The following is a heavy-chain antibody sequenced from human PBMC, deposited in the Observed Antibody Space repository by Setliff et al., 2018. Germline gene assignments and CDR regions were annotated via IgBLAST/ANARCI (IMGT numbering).Heavy chain of an antibody. CDR2: IYYSGTT. J-gene: IGHJ2*01. Sequence: SETLSLTCVVSDFSVSPVYYWGWIRQPPGKGLEWIASIYYSGTTYYNPSFKSRVTMSVDASKSQISLKLDSVTAADTALCYCARTSTARYFDLWGRGTLVTVSS. D-gene: IGHD2-2*01. CDR1: DFSVSPVYY. V-gene: IGHV4-38-2*01. CDR3: ARTSTARYFDL.